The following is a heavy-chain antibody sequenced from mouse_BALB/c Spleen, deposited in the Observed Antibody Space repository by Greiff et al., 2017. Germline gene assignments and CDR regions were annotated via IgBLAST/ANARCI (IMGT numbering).Heavy chain of an antibody. D-gene: IGHD2-3*01. V-gene: IGHV8-12*01. J-gene: IGHJ4*01. CDR3: ARRGDGCYAMDY. CDR1: GFSLSTSGIG. CDR2: IYWDDDK. Sequence: QVTLKVSGPGILQPSQTLSLTCSFSGFSLSTSGIGVCCISQPSGQGLEWLANIYWDDDKSSNPSLKSRLTISKDTSSNQGFLKITSVDTADTATYYCARRGDGCYAMDYWGQGTSVTVSS.